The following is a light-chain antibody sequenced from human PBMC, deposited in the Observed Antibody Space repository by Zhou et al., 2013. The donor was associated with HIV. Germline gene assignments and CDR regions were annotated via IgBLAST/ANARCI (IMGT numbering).Light chain of an antibody. J-gene: IGKJ2*01. CDR2: GTS. CDR3: QEYNSWPPRYT. Sequence: EIVMTQSPDTVSVSAGERATLSCRASQSIGGSLAWYQQKPGQAPRPLIYGTSTRATGIPDRFSGSGSGTDFSLTISSLQSEDFAMYYCQEYNSWPPRYTFGQGTKLQ. V-gene: IGKV3D-15*01. CDR1: QSIGGS.